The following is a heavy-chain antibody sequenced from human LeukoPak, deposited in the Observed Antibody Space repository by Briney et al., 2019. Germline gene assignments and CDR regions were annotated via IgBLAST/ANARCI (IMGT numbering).Heavy chain of an antibody. CDR3: AATGPYYFYY. CDR2: IYYGGST. J-gene: IGHJ4*02. Sequence: SETLSLTCTVSGGSISGSYWSWLRQPPGKGLGWIGYIYYGGSTNYNASLKNRVTISVDASKNQVSLQLNSLTAADTALYYCAATGPYYFYYWGQGTLVTVSS. V-gene: IGHV4-59*01. CDR1: GGSISGSY. D-gene: IGHD3-9*01.